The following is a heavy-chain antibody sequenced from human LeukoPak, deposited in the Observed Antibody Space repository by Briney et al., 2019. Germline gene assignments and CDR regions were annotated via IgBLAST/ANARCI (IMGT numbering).Heavy chain of an antibody. CDR2: INPNSGGT. CDR1: GYTFTGYY. J-gene: IGHJ4*02. V-gene: IGHV1-2*02. CDR3: ARGREVVLRFLEWLLDY. D-gene: IGHD3-3*01. Sequence: APVKVYCKASGYTFTGYYMHWARQAPGQGLEWMGWINPNSGGTNYAQKFQGRVTTTRDTSISTAYMELSRLRSDDTAVYYCARGREVVLRFLEWLLDYWGQGALVTVSS.